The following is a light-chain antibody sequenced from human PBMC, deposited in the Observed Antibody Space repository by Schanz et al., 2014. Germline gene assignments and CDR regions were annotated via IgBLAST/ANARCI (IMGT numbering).Light chain of an antibody. CDR1: PGISTY. CDR3: QQSYSTS. CDR2: AAS. Sequence: IQLTQSPSSLSASVGDRVTITCRASPGISTYLAWYQQKPGKAPKLLIYAASTLQSGVPSRFSGSGSGTEFTLTINNLQPEDFATYYCQQSYSTSFGGGTRVEIK. V-gene: IGKV1-9*01. J-gene: IGKJ4*01.